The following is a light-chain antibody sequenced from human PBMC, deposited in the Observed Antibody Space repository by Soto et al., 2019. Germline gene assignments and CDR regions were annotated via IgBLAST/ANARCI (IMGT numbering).Light chain of an antibody. J-gene: IGKJ4*01. V-gene: IGKV3-20*01. CDR2: DTS. CDR3: QYQGT. Sequence: IVLTQSPGTLSLSPGERATLSCRASQSIGRRYLAWYQQKPGQGPMLLIYDTSERASDIPDRFSGSGSATDFTLTISRLVPEDFAVYYCQYQGTFGGGTKVEIK. CDR1: QSIGRRY.